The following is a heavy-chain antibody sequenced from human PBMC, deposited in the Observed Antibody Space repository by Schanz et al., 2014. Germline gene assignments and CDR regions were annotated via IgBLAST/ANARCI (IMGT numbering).Heavy chain of an antibody. CDR2: ISGYNGDT. CDR1: GYSFTTYG. V-gene: IGHV1-18*01. J-gene: IGHJ4*02. D-gene: IGHD3-10*01. CDR3: ARDRVSFVRGPLGVD. Sequence: QVQLVQSAPEVKKPGASVRLSCEASGYSFTTYGLNWVRQAPGQGLEWMGWISGYNGDTNYAPKFQDRVTMTTDTSTGITSLELRNLKSDDTAVYYCARDRVSFVRGPLGVDWGQGTQVIVSS.